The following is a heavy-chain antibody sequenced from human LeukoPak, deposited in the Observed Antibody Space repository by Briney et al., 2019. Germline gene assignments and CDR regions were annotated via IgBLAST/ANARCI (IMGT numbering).Heavy chain of an antibody. V-gene: IGHV3-21*01. CDR1: GFTFSSYS. Sequence: GGSLRLSCAASGFTFSSYSMNWVRQAPGKGLEWVSSISSSSSYIYYADSVKGRFTISRDNAKNPLYLQMNSLRAKDTAVYYCARDTYCGGDCYSNYFDYWGQGTLVTVSS. CDR3: ARDTYCGGDCYSNYFDY. D-gene: IGHD2-21*02. J-gene: IGHJ4*02. CDR2: ISSSSSYI.